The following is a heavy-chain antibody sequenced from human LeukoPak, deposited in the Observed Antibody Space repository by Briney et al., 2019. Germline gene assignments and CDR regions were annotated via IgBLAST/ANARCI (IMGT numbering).Heavy chain of an antibody. J-gene: IGHJ4*02. CDR1: GFTFRSSW. Sequence: GGSLRVSCAASGFTFRSSWMHWVRQAPGKGLVWVSRINGDGSSTSYADSVKGRFTISRDNVKNTLSLEMNSLRAEDTAVYYCGREGDKAVAGSLVYWGQGILVTVSS. CDR3: GREGDKAVAGSLVY. V-gene: IGHV3-74*01. CDR2: INGDGSST. D-gene: IGHD6-19*01.